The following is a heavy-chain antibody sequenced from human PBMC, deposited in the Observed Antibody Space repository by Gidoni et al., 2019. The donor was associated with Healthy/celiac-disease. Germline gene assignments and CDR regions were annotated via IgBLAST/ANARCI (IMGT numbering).Heavy chain of an antibody. D-gene: IGHD1-26*01. J-gene: IGHJ3*02. V-gene: IGHV3-21*01. CDR1: GFTVSSYS. CDR3: ARGAVGAEAFDI. CDR2: ISSSSSYI. Sequence: EVQLVESGGGLVKPGGSLRLSCAASGFTVSSYSMNWVRQAPGKGLEWVSSISSSSSYIYYADSVKGRFTISRDNAKNSLYLQMNSLRAEDTAVYYCARGAVGAEAFDIWGQGTMVTVSS.